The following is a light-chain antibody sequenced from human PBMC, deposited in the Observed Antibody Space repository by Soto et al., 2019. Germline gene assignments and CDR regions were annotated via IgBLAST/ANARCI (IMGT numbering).Light chain of an antibody. J-gene: IGKJ5*01. CDR3: MQGTHWPIT. CDR2: KVS. CDR1: QSLVHSDGIAY. Sequence: DGVRTQSPLSLPVTLVQPASVSCRSNQSLVHSDGIAYFSWFQQRPGRSPRRLIYKVSNRDSGVPARFSGSGSGTDFALKISRVEAEDVGVYYCMQGTHWPITFGQGTRLEIK. V-gene: IGKV2-30*02.